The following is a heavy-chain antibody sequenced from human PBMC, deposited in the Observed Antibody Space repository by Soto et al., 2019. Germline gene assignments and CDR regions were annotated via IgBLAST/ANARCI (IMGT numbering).Heavy chain of an antibody. CDR2: ISYDGSNT. Sequence: QVQLVESGGGVVQPGRSLRLSCAASGFSFSSYAMHWVRQAPGKGLEWVAIISYDGSNTYYADSVEGRFTISRDDSKNMLYLQVNSLRPEDTAIYYCARSWVQFWFFGAFDIWGQGTTVLVSS. J-gene: IGHJ3*02. V-gene: IGHV3-30-3*01. D-gene: IGHD5-18*01. CDR3: ARSWVQFWFFGAFDI. CDR1: GFSFSSYA.